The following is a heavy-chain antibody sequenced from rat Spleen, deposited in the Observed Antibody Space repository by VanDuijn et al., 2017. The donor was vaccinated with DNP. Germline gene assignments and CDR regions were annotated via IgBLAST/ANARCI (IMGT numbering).Heavy chain of an antibody. V-gene: IGHV5-25*01. CDR3: ARDQGN. CDR2: ISTSGSRT. D-gene: IGHD1-11*01. J-gene: IGHJ2*01. CDR1: GFTFSNYY. Sequence: EVQLVESGGGLVQPGRSLKVSCAVSGFTFSNYYMAWVRQAPKKGLEWVATISTSGSRTYYPDSVKGRFTISRDKAKSSLYLQMNSLRSEDTATYYCARDQGNWGQGVMVTVSS.